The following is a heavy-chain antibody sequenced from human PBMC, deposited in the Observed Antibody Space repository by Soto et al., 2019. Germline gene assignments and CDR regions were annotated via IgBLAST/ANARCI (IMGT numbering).Heavy chain of an antibody. CDR1: GFTFSNAW. Sequence: PGGSLRLSCAASGFTFSNAWMSWVRQAPGKGLEWVGRIKSKTDGGTTDYAAPVKGRFTISRDDSKNTLYLQMNSLKTEDTAVYYCTTVITILSSHYYMDVWGKGTTVTVSS. J-gene: IGHJ6*03. D-gene: IGHD3-3*01. CDR3: TTVITILSSHYYMDV. V-gene: IGHV3-15*01. CDR2: IKSKTDGGTT.